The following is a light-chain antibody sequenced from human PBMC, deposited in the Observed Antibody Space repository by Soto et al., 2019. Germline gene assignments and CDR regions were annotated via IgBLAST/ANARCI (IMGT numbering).Light chain of an antibody. J-gene: IGKJ1*01. CDR2: ASS. CDR1: QSIRYF. V-gene: IGKV1-39*01. CDR3: QQSYNTPWT. Sequence: DIQMTQSPSSLSASVGDRVTITCRASQSIRYFLNWYQQKPGQAPKLLIYASSTLQSGVPSRFRGSGSGADFTLTIPSLQTEDFATYYCQQSYNTPWTFGQGTQVEGK.